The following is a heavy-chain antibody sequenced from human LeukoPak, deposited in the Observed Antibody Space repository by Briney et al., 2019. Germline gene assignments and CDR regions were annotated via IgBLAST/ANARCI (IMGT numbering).Heavy chain of an antibody. J-gene: IGHJ4*02. Sequence: PSETLSLTCTVSGGSMNTTTDYWGWIRQSPGKGLEWIGSVSNGAYTYYNPSLKSRVTISLDTSKNKFSLKLTSVTAADTAVYFCARDHSGGYFRKPSDCWGQGTLVTVSS. CDR3: ARDHSGGYFRKPSDC. CDR2: VSNGAYT. V-gene: IGHV4-39*07. CDR1: GGSMNTTTDY. D-gene: IGHD1-26*01.